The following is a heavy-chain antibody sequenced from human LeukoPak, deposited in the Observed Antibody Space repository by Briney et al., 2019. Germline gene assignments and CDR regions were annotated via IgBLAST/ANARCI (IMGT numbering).Heavy chain of an antibody. CDR1: GFAFGDFW. CDR3: ARERTEGLWFGELFRYQYCGLDV. CDR2: IKQDGSAK. D-gene: IGHD3-10*01. Sequence: GGSLRLSCAASGFAFGDFWMRWVRQTPGKGLESVANIKQDGSAKEYVDSVKGRFTISRDNAKNSLYLQMNNLREDDTGVYYCARERTEGLWFGELFRYQYCGLDVWGQGTTVIVSS. J-gene: IGHJ6*02. V-gene: IGHV3-7*01.